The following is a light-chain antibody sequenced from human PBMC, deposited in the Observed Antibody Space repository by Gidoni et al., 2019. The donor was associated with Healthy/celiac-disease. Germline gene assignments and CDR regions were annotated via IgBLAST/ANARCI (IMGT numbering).Light chain of an antibody. CDR3: QQYNSYSPWM. J-gene: IGKJ1*01. CDR1: QSISSW. CDR2: KAS. V-gene: IGKV1-5*03. Sequence: DIQMTQSPSTLSASVRDRVTITCRASQSISSWLAWYQQKPGKAPKLLIYKASSLESGVPSRFSGSGSGTEFTLTISSLQPDDFATYYCQQYNSYSPWMFGQGTKVEIK.